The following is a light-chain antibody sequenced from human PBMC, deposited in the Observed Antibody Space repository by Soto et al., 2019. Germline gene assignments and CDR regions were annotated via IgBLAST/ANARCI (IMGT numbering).Light chain of an antibody. CDR2: GAS. CDR1: QSVATN. J-gene: IGKJ4*01. Sequence: DIVMTQSPAPLSVSPGERATLSCRASQSVATNLAWYQQKPGQAPRLLIYGASTRATGIPARFSGSGSGTEFTLTVSSLQSEDVAVYYCQQYDSWPLTLGGGTKVDIK. CDR3: QQYDSWPLT. V-gene: IGKV3-15*01.